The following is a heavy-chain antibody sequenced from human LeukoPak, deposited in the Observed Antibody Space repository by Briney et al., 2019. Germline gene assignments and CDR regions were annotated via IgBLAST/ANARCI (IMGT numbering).Heavy chain of an antibody. V-gene: IGHV4-30-2*01. J-gene: IGHJ4*02. CDR1: GGSISSGGYS. CDR2: IYHSGST. D-gene: IGHD3-10*01. CDR3: ARDYYGSESPHS. Sequence: SETLSLTCAVSGGSISSGGYSWSWIRQTPGKGLEWIGYIYHSGSTSYNPSLKSRVTISVDTSKNQFSLKLTSVTSADTAVYYCARDYYGSESPHSWGQGTLVTVSS.